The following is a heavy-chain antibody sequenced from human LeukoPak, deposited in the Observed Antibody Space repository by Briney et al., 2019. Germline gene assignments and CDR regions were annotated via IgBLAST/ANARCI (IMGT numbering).Heavy chain of an antibody. D-gene: IGHD6-19*01. J-gene: IGHJ4*02. CDR2: ISSSSSYI. Sequence: PWGSLRLSCAASGFTFSSYSMNWVRQAPGKGLEWVSSISSSSSYIYYADSVKGRFTISRDNAKNSLYLQMNSLRAEDTAVYYCAREFSSGNSYYFDYWGQGTLVTVSS. V-gene: IGHV3-21*01. CDR3: AREFSSGNSYYFDY. CDR1: GFTFSSYS.